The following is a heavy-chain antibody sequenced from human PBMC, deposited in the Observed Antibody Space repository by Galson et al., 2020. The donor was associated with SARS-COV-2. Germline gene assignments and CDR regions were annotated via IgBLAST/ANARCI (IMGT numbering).Heavy chain of an antibody. CDR3: AIDHMKIRRDRYYYYGLDV. V-gene: IGHV4-39*07. Sequence: SQTLSVTCSVSGDSIIRTTYYWTWIRQSPGKGLEWIGTIYHSGTTYYNPSLKSRVTISVDTSKNQFSLGLRSVTVADTAVYFCAIDHMKIRRDRYYYYGLDVWGEGATVGVSS. J-gene: IGHJ6*02. CDR2: IYHSGTT. D-gene: IGHD3-10*01. CDR1: GDSIIRTTYY.